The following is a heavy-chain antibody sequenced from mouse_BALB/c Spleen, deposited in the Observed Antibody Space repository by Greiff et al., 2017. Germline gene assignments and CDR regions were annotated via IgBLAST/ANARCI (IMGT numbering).Heavy chain of an antibody. CDR1: GYTFTSYV. CDR3: ARSTTVVAGGYFDY. CDR2: INPYNDGT. V-gene: IGHV1-14*01. J-gene: IGHJ2*01. Sequence: VQLKESGPELVKPGASVKMSCKASGYTFTSYVMHWVKQKPGQGLEWIGYINPYNDGTKYNEKFKGKATLTSDKSSSTAYMELSSLTSEDSAVYYCARSTTVVAGGYFDYWGQGTTLTVSS. D-gene: IGHD1-1*01.